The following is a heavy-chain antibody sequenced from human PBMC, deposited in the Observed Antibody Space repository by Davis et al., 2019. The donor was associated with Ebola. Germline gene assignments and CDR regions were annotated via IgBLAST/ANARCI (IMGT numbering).Heavy chain of an antibody. CDR3: AKEINSVDFYHYGMDV. CDR1: GFTFSSYA. V-gene: IGHV3-30*18. CDR2: ISLDGSND. D-gene: IGHD3-3*01. J-gene: IGHJ6*02. Sequence: GEFLKISCEASGFTFSSYAMHWVRQAPGKGLEWVSFISLDGSNDYYADSVKGRFTISRDNSKNTSYLQMNSLRPEDTAVYFCAKEINSVDFYHYGMDVWGQGTTVTVSS.